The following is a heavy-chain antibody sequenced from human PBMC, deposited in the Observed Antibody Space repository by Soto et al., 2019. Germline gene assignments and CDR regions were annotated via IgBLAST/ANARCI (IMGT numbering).Heavy chain of an antibody. D-gene: IGHD4-17*01. CDR1: GDTFSSYA. J-gene: IGHJ4*02. CDR3: AIIDYGGNSRNFDY. Sequence: QVQLVQSGAEVKKPGSSVKVSCKASGDTFSSYAINWVRQAPGQGLEWMGGIIPIFGTANYAQKFQGRVTMTADESPSTAYMELSSLRSEYTAVYYCAIIDYGGNSRNFDYWGQGTLVTVSS. CDR2: IIPIFGTA. V-gene: IGHV1-69*12.